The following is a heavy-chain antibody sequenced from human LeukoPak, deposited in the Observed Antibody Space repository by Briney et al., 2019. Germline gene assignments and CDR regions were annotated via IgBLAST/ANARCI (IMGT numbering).Heavy chain of an antibody. Sequence: GGSLRLSCSASGFTFSSSAMSWVRQAPGKGLEWVSAIGTSGDRTFYADSVKGRFTISRDNSKITLYLQMNSLRAEDTAVYYCARDRPYFDYWGQGTLVTVSS. V-gene: IGHV3-23*01. CDR3: ARDRPYFDY. CDR1: GFTFSSSA. CDR2: IGTSGDRT. J-gene: IGHJ4*02.